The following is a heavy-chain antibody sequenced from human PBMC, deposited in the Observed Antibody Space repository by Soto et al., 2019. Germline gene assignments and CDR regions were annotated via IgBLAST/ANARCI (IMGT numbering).Heavy chain of an antibody. Sequence: EVQLVESGGGLVKPGGSLRLSCAASGFTFSSYSMNWVRQAPGKGLEWVSSISSSSSYIYYADSVKGRFTISRDNAKNSLYLQMNSLRAEDTAVYYCAREHETEYDFWSGTYGMDVWGQGTTVTVSS. CDR1: GFTFSSYS. CDR2: ISSSSSYI. J-gene: IGHJ6*02. CDR3: AREHETEYDFWSGTYGMDV. V-gene: IGHV3-21*01. D-gene: IGHD3-3*01.